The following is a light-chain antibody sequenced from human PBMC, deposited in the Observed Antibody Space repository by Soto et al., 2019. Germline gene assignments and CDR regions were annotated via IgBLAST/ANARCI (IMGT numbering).Light chain of an antibody. Sequence: DIQMTQSPSSLSASAGDRVTITCRASQDISNCLAWYQQKPGKVPRRLIYRASTLQSGVPSRFSGSGSGTDFTLTISSLQPEDVATYYCQKYNSAPWTFGQGTKVEIK. V-gene: IGKV1-27*01. CDR1: QDISNC. CDR2: RAS. J-gene: IGKJ1*01. CDR3: QKYNSAPWT.